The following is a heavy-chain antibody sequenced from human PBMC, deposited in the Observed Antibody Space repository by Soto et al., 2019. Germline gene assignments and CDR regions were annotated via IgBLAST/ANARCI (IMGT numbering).Heavy chain of an antibody. CDR3: ASEYDYGDLNYYYYGMDV. Sequence: EVQLVESGGGLVQPGGSLRLSCAASGFTFSSYSMNWVRKAPGKGLEWVSYISSSSSTIYYADSVKGRFTISRDNAKNSLYLQMNSLRDEDTAVYYCASEYDYGDLNYYYYGMDVWGQGTTVTVSS. J-gene: IGHJ6*02. D-gene: IGHD4-17*01. CDR1: GFTFSSYS. CDR2: ISSSSSTI. V-gene: IGHV3-48*02.